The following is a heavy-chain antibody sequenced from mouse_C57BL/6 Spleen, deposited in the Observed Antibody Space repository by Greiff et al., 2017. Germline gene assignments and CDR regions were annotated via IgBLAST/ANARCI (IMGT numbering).Heavy chain of an antibody. J-gene: IGHJ4*01. CDR2: IDPSDSYT. V-gene: IGHV1-69*01. CDR1: GYTFSRYW. Sequence: QVQLQPGIEFVMPGASVKLYCKASGYTFSRYWMHWVKPRPGQGLEWIGEIDPSDSYTNYNQKFKGKSTLTVDKSSSTAYMQLSSLTSEDSAVYYCARGAMMVTDYYAMDYWGQGTSVTDSS. D-gene: IGHD2-3*01. CDR3: ARGAMMVTDYYAMDY.